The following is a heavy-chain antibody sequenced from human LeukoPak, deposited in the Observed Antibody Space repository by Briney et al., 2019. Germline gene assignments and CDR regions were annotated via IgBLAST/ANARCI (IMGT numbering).Heavy chain of an antibody. CDR2: IDPDDSYT. CDR3: ARHRLRYFDWLSSHYYYGMDV. CDR1: GYTFTNFW. Sequence: GESLRVSCKGSGYTFTNFWISWVRQMPGKGLEWMGRIDPDDSYTNYSPSFQGHVTISADKSISTAYLQWSSLKASDTAMYYCARHRLRYFDWLSSHYYYGMDVWGQGTTVTVSS. V-gene: IGHV5-10-1*01. D-gene: IGHD3-9*01. J-gene: IGHJ6*02.